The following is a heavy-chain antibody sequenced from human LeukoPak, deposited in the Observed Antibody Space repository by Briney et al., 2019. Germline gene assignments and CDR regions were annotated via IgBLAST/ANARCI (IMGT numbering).Heavy chain of an antibody. CDR2: IWYDGSNK. V-gene: IGHV3-33*01. CDR1: GFTFSSYG. J-gene: IGHJ5*02. D-gene: IGHD3-3*01. Sequence: GGSLRLSCAASGFTFSSYGMHWVRQAPGKGLEWVAVIWYDGSNKYYADSVKGRFTISRDNSKNTLYLQMNSLRAEDTAVYYCARGQYYDFWSGRGNWFDPWGQGTLVTVSS. CDR3: ARGQYYDFWSGRGNWFDP.